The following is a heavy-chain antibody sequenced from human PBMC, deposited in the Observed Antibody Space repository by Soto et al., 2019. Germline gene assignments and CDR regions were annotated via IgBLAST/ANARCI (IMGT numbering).Heavy chain of an antibody. CDR2: IKNKAESYTT. V-gene: IGHV3-72*01. D-gene: IGHD6-25*01. Sequence: EVLLVESGGGLVQPEGSLRLSCAASGFTFSDHYMDWLRQAPGKGLEWVACIKNKAESYTTAYAAPVKVRFIISRDESKNSVFQQMRRLRPDDTAVYYCTPVRLGSGRSCDSCGQVILVTVSS. CDR3: TPVRLGSGRSCDS. J-gene: IGHJ4*02. CDR1: GFTFSDHY.